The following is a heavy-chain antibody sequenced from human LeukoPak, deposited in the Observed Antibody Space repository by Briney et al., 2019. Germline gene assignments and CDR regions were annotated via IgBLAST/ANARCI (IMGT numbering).Heavy chain of an antibody. CDR3: AKDEDYYGSGSYYRD. V-gene: IGHV3-23*01. Sequence: GGSLRLSCAASGFTFSSYAMSWVGQAPGKGLEWVSAISGSGGSTYYADSVKGRFTIYRDNSKNTLYLQMNSLRAEDTAVYYCAKDEDYYGSGSYYRDWGQGTLVTVSS. CDR1: GFTFSSYA. CDR2: ISGSGGST. D-gene: IGHD3-10*01. J-gene: IGHJ4*02.